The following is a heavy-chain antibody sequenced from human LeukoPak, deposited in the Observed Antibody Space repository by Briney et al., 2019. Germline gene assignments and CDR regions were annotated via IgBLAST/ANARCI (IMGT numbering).Heavy chain of an antibody. CDR1: GYTFTSYG. CDR2: ISAYNGNT. CDR3: ARDPQLRYFDWSSNGGYYGMDV. Sequence: ASVKVSCKASGYTFTSYGISWVRQAPGQGLEWMGWISAYNGNTNYAQKLQGRVTVTTDTSTSTAYMELRSLRSDDTAVYYCARDPQLRYFDWSSNGGYYGMDVWGQGTTVTVSS. V-gene: IGHV1-18*01. J-gene: IGHJ6*02. D-gene: IGHD3-9*01.